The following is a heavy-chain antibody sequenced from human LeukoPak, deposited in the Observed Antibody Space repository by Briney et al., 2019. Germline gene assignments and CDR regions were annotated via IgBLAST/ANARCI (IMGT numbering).Heavy chain of an antibody. CDR1: GGSISSGGYY. Sequence: SETLSLTCTVSGGSISSGGYYWSWIRQHPGKGLEWIGYIYYSGSTYYNPSLKSQVTISVDTSKNQFSLKLSSVTAADTAVYYCARGITTNWFDPWGQGTLVTVSS. CDR3: ARGITTNWFDP. CDR2: IYYSGST. D-gene: IGHD3-16*01. V-gene: IGHV4-31*01. J-gene: IGHJ5*02.